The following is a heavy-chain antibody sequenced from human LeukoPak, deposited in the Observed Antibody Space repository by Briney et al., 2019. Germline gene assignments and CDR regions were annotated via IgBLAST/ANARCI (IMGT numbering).Heavy chain of an antibody. J-gene: IGHJ4*02. CDR2: IIPIFGTA. D-gene: IGHD6-6*01. V-gene: IGHV1-69*13. Sequence: GASVKVSCKASGGTFSSYAISWVRQAPGQGLEWVGGIIPIFGTANYAQKFQGRVTITADESTSTAYMELSSLRSEDTAVYYCARGVGMAARLFDYWGQGTLVTVSS. CDR3: ARGVGMAARLFDY. CDR1: GGTFSSYA.